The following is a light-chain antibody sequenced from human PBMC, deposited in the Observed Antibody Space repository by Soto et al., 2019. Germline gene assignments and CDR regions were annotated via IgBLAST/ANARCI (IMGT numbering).Light chain of an antibody. V-gene: IGKV3-20*01. J-gene: IGKJ5*01. Sequence: EIVLTQSPGTLSLSPGERATLSCRASQSVSSIFLAWYQQKVGQAPRLLIYDASSRATGIPDRFSGSGSGTDFTLTISRLEPEDFAVYYCQQYGSSPRTFGQGTRLEIK. CDR2: DAS. CDR1: QSVSSIF. CDR3: QQYGSSPRT.